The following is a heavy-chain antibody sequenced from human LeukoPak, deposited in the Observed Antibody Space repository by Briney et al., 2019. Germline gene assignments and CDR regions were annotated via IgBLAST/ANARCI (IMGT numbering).Heavy chain of an antibody. V-gene: IGHV4-39*01. Sequence: PSETLSLTCTVSGGSISSSSYYWGWIRQPPGKGLEWIGSIYYSGSTYYNPSLKSRVTISVDTSKNQFSLKLSSVTAADTAVYYCARPYYYGSGSYAFDIWGQGTMVTVSS. D-gene: IGHD3-10*01. CDR2: IYYSGST. CDR1: GGSISSSSYY. J-gene: IGHJ3*02. CDR3: ARPYYYGSGSYAFDI.